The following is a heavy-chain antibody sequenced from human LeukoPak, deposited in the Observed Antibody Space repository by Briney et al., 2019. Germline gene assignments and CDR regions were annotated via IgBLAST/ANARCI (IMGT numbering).Heavy chain of an antibody. J-gene: IGHJ4*02. D-gene: IGHD3-10*01. CDR2: ISSSGTAK. CDR1: GFTFSNHN. V-gene: IGHV3-48*03. CDR3: ARDAILWFGEWG. Sequence: GGSLRLSCAVSGFTFSNHNMNWVRQAPGKGLEWVSYISSSGTAKYYADSVKGRFTISRDNAKNSLFLQMNSLRAEDTAVYYCARDAILWFGEWGWGQGTLVTVSS.